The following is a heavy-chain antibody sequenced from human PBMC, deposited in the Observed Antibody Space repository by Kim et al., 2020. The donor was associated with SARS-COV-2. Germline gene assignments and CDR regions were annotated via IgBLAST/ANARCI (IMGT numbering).Heavy chain of an antibody. CDR2: ISYDGSNK. J-gene: IGHJ6*02. Sequence: GGSLRLSCAASGFTFSSYGMHWVRQAPGKGLEWVAVISYDGSNKYYADSVKGRFTISRDNSKNTLYLQMNSLRAEDTAVYYCAKDRSATGYYYYYGMDVWGQGTTVTVSS. CDR3: AKDRSATGYYYYYGMDV. D-gene: IGHD6-13*01. CDR1: GFTFSSYG. V-gene: IGHV3-30*18.